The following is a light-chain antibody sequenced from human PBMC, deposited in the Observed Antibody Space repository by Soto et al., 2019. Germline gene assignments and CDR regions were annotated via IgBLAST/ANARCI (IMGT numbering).Light chain of an antibody. Sequence: QSALTQPPSASGSPGQSVTISCTGTSSDVGACNYVSWFQQHPGKAPKLMIYEVSKRPSGVPDRFSGSKSGSTASLIVSGLQAEDEADYYCCSYAGDYMFVFGTGTKVTVL. CDR3: CSYAGDYMFV. J-gene: IGLJ1*01. CDR1: SSDVGACNY. V-gene: IGLV2-8*01. CDR2: EVS.